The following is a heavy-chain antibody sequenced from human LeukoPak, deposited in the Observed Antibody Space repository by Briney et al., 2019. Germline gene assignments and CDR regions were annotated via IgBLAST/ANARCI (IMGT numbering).Heavy chain of an antibody. V-gene: IGHV1-8*01. CDR2: MNPYRGNT. J-gene: IGHJ3*02. Sequence: ASVKASCNASGYTVTRSVVNRLGRPTGHGLEWMGWMNPYRGNTGYAQKSQSRVTTTRNTSISTAYMELSSLRSEDTAVYYCAYYNDAFDIWGQGTMVTVSS. CDR3: AYYNDAFDI. CDR1: GYTVTRSV. D-gene: IGHD3-10*01.